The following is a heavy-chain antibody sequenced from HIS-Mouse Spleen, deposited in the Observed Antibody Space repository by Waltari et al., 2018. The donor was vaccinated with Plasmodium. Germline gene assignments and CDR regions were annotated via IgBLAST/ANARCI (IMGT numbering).Heavy chain of an antibody. V-gene: IGHV4-38-2*02. CDR1: GYSISSGYY. J-gene: IGHJ3*01. CDR3: ARPLGRIYAFDV. CDR2: IYHSGST. D-gene: IGHD7-27*01. Sequence: QVQLQESGPGLVKPSETLSLTCTVSGYSISSGYYWGWIRQPPGKGLEWIGSIYHSGSTYYNPSLKSRVTISVDTSKNQLALKLSSVTAADTAVYYCARPLGRIYAFDVWGQGTMVTVSS.